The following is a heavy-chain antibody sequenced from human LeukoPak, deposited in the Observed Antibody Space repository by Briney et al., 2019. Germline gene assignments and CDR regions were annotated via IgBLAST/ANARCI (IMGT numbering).Heavy chain of an antibody. CDR3: ARELIAARPGYYFDY. J-gene: IGHJ4*02. D-gene: IGHD6-6*01. V-gene: IGHV4-34*01. CDR2: INHSGST. CDR1: GGSFSGYY. Sequence: SETLSLTCAVYGGSFSGYYWSWIRQPPGKGLEWIGEINHSGSTNYNPSLKSRVTISVDTSKNQFSLRLSSVTAADTAVYYCARELIAARPGYYFDYWGQGTLVTVSS.